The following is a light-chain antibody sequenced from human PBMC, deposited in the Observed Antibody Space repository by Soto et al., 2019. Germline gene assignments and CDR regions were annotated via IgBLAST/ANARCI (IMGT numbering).Light chain of an antibody. J-gene: IGKJ1*01. CDR2: AAS. V-gene: IGKV1-6*01. CDR1: QAIGND. CDR3: LQNYRSPWT. Sequence: AIQMTQSPSSLSASVGDRVTITCRASQAIGNDLGWYQQIPGKAPKLLIYAASRLHSGVPSKFSGSGSGSDFTLTISSLQPEDFATSYCLQNYRSPWTFGQGTKVELK.